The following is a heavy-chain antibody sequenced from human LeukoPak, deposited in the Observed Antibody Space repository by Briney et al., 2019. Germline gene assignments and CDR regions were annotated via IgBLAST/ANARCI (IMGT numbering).Heavy chain of an antibody. CDR3: ARDLGSYSDY. Sequence: GGSLRLPCAASGFTFSSYWMSWVRQAPGKGLEWVANIKQDGSEKYYVDSVKGRFTISRDNSKNTLYLQMNSLRAEDTAVYYCARDLGSYSDYWGQGTLVTVSS. V-gene: IGHV3-7*03. J-gene: IGHJ4*02. CDR1: GFTFSSYW. D-gene: IGHD1-26*01. CDR2: IKQDGSEK.